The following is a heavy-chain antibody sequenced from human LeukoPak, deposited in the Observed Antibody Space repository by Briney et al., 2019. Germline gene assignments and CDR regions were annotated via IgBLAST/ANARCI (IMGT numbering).Heavy chain of an antibody. CDR3: ARDWGAYYHFFDY. Sequence: SGGPLRLSCKASGFSMGVYWMSWVRQAPGKGLEGVGNIKQDGSERNYVDSVKGRFTISRDNAKKSLYLQMNSLRAEDTAVYYCARDWGAYYHFFDYWGQGTLVTVSS. V-gene: IGHV3-7*01. CDR1: GFSMGVYW. CDR2: IKQDGSER. J-gene: IGHJ4*02. D-gene: IGHD3-22*01.